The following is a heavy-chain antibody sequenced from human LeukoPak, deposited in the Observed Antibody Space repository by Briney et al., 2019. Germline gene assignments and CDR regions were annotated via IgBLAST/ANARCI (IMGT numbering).Heavy chain of an antibody. D-gene: IGHD6-6*01. J-gene: IGHJ4*02. CDR2: INSDGSST. Sequence: GGSLRPSCAASGFTFRTYWKHWVRQAPGKGLVWVSRINSDGSSTNYADSVKGRFTISRDNAKNSLYLQMNSLRAEDTALYYCAKGLQYSSSYPYFDYWGQGTPVTVSS. CDR3: AKGLQYSSSYPYFDY. CDR1: GFTFRTYW. V-gene: IGHV3-74*01.